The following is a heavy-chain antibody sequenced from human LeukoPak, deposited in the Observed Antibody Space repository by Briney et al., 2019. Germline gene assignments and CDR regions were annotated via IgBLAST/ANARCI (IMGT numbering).Heavy chain of an antibody. V-gene: IGHV3-66*01. CDR1: GFTVRNNY. CDR3: TRVFAYSYGDFDN. CDR2: IYSGGGT. J-gene: IGHJ4*02. D-gene: IGHD5-18*01. Sequence: GGSLRLSCEASGFTVRNNYTTWVRQAPGKGLEWVSVIYSGGGTYYADSVKDRFTISRDNSKNTLFLQMNSLRVEDSAVYYCTRVFAYSYGDFDNWGQGTLVAVSS.